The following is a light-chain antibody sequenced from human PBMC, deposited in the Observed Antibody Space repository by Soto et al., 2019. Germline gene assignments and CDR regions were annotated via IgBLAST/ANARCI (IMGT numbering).Light chain of an antibody. CDR2: GAS. CDR1: QSVSSN. J-gene: IGKJ2*01. CDR3: LHYNNWPFT. V-gene: IGKV3-15*01. Sequence: EIVMTQSPATLSVSPGERATLSCRASQSVSSNLAWYQQKPGQAPTLLIYGASARASGIPARFSGSGSGTEFTLTISSLQSEDFAVYYCLHYNNWPFTFGQGTKLEIK.